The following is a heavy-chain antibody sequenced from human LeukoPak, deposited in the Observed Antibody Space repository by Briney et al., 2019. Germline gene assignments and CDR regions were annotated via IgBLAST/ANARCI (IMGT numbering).Heavy chain of an antibody. Sequence: GGSLRLSCAASGFTFSSYAMSWVRQAPGKGLEWVGRIKSRTDGGTTDYAAPVKGRFTISRDDSKNTLYLQMNSLKTEDTAVYYCTTGILWFGELFVFTDYWGQGTLVTVSS. CDR2: IKSRTDGGTT. V-gene: IGHV3-15*01. CDR3: TTGILWFGELFVFTDY. CDR1: GFTFSSYA. J-gene: IGHJ4*02. D-gene: IGHD3-10*01.